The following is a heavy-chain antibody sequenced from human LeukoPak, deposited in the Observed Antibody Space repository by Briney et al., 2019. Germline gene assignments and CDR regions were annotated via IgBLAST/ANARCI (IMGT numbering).Heavy chain of an antibody. J-gene: IGHJ6*03. CDR2: INHSGST. CDR3: ASIAVAGLYYYYYMDV. D-gene: IGHD6-19*01. CDR1: GGSISSYY. V-gene: IGHV4-34*01. Sequence: PSETLSLTCTVSGGSISSYYWSWIRQPPGKGLEWIGEINHSGSTNYNPSLKSRVTISVDTSKNQFSLKLSSVTAADTAVYYCASIAVAGLYYYYYMDVWGKGTTVTVSS.